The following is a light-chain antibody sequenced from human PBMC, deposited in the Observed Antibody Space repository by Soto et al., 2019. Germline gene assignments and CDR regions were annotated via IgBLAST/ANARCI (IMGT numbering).Light chain of an antibody. V-gene: IGKV3-15*01. Sequence: EIVMTQSPATLSVSPGERATLSCRASQSVSSNLAWYQLKPGQAPRLLIYGASSRATAIPARFSGSGSGTEFTLTITSLQPEDFATYYCQQAKSVPYTFGQGTKLDIK. CDR1: QSVSSN. J-gene: IGKJ2*01. CDR2: GAS. CDR3: QQAKSVPYT.